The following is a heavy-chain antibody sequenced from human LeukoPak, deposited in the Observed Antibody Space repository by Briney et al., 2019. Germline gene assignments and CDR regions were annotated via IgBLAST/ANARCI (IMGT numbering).Heavy chain of an antibody. CDR1: GFTFSSYW. V-gene: IGHV3-74*01. CDR3: ARGGLSSSFDY. D-gene: IGHD6-13*01. CDR2: ISSDGSGT. Sequence: GGSLRLSCAASGFTFSSYWMHWVRQAPGKGLVWVSRISSDGSGTNYADSVKGRFTISRDNAKSALYLRMNSLRAEDTAVYYCARGGLSSSFDYWGQGTLVTVSS. J-gene: IGHJ4*02.